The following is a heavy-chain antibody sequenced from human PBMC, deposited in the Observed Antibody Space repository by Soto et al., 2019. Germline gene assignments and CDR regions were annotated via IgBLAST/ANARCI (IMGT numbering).Heavy chain of an antibody. V-gene: IGHV3-30-3*01. Sequence: GGSLRLSCAASGFTFSSYAMHWVRQAPGKGLEWVAVISYDGSNKYYADSVKGRFTISRDNSKNTLYLQMNSLRAEDTAVYYCARERVEDFTWGQGTLVTVSS. CDR3: ARERVEDFT. J-gene: IGHJ4*02. CDR2: ISYDGSNK. CDR1: GFTFSSYA. D-gene: IGHD2-15*01.